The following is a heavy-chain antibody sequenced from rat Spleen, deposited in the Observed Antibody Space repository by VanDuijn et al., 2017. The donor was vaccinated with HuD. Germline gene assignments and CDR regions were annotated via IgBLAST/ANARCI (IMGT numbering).Heavy chain of an antibody. CDR1: GFTFDNYW. J-gene: IGHJ2*01. Sequence: EVQLVESGGGLVQSGRSLKLSCVASGFTFDNYWMSWIRQAPTKGLEWVASIDSGGVNSYFRDSVKGRFTISRDNAKSTLYLQMNSLRSEDTATYYCARRHYGYTDYFDYWGQGVMVTVSS. CDR3: ARRHYGYTDYFDY. CDR2: IDSGGVNS. D-gene: IGHD1-9*01. V-gene: IGHV5-25*01.